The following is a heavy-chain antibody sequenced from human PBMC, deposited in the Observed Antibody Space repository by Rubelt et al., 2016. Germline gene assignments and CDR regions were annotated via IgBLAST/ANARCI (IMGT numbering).Heavy chain of an antibody. V-gene: IGHV1-18*04. CDR2: ISAHNGNT. CDR1: YG. Sequence: YGISWLRQAPGQGLEWVGWISAHNGNTKSAQKFQGRVTMTTDSSTSTAFLDLKSLRSDDTAIYYCARGAVDSYYLLWGQGTPVIVSS. CDR3: ARGAVDSYYLL. J-gene: IGHJ4*02. D-gene: IGHD4-11*01.